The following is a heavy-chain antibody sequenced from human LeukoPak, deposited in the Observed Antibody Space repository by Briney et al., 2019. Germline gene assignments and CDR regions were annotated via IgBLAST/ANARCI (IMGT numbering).Heavy chain of an antibody. CDR2: ISGSGGST. CDR3: AREPGYSGYDWPVDY. V-gene: IGHV3-23*01. CDR1: GFTFSSYA. D-gene: IGHD5-12*01. J-gene: IGHJ4*02. Sequence: PGGSLRLSCAASGFTFSSYAMSWVRQAPGKGLEWVSAISGSGGSTYYADSVKGRFTISRDISKNTLYLQMNSLRAEDTAVYYCAREPGYSGYDWPVDYWGQGTLVTVSS.